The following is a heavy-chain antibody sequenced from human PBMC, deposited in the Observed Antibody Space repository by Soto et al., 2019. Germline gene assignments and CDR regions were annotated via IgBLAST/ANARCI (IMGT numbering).Heavy chain of an antibody. Sequence: GSLRLSCTASGFVFSKYGMHWVRQAPGKGLEWVAVTSYDGSTEFYAESVKGRFTVSRDNSENTLYLQMNSLRVGDTAVYFCARSDVDCSGGTCFSFGFDYWGQGTPVTVSS. D-gene: IGHD2-15*01. CDR3: ARSDVDCSGGTCFSFGFDY. CDR2: TSYDGSTE. CDR1: GFVFSKYG. J-gene: IGHJ4*01. V-gene: IGHV3-30*03.